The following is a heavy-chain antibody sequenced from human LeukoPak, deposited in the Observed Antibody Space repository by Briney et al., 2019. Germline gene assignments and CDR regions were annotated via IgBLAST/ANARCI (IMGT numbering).Heavy chain of an antibody. J-gene: IGHJ3*02. V-gene: IGHV4-39*07. CDR2: FYYSGAT. CDR3: ASSKWELLPVDAFDI. Sequence: SETLSLTCTVSGGSISTSTYYWGWVRQPPGKGLEWIGSFYYSGATYYNPSLKSRVTISEDTSVNQFSLRLSSVTAADTAVYYCASSKWELLPVDAFDIWGQGTMVTVSS. D-gene: IGHD1-26*01. CDR1: GGSISTSTYY.